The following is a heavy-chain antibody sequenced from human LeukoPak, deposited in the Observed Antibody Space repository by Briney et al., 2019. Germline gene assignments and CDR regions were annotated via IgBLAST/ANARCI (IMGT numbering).Heavy chain of an antibody. J-gene: IGHJ3*02. D-gene: IGHD3-10*01. CDR3: ARVGPYDAFDI. V-gene: IGHV3-74*01. CDR1: GFTFRSYW. CDR2: INRDGSSA. Sequence: GGSLRLSCAASGFTFRSYWMHWVRQAPGKGLVWVSRINRDGSSASYADSVKGRFTISRDNAKNTLYLQMNSLRAEDTAVCYCARVGPYDAFDIWGQGTMVTVSS.